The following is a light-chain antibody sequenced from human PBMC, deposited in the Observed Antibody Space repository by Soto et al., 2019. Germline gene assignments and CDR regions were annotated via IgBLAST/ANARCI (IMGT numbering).Light chain of an antibody. CDR1: QGIANY. J-gene: IGKJ3*01. CDR3: QKYNGATFT. V-gene: IGKV1-27*01. Sequence: DIQMTQSPSSLSASVGDRVTITCRASQGIANYLACYQQKPGKVPKLLMYAASPLEPGVPSPFSGSGFGTDFHLSISRLQHEDFATYYCQKYNGATFTCGHGTKVPIK. CDR2: AAS.